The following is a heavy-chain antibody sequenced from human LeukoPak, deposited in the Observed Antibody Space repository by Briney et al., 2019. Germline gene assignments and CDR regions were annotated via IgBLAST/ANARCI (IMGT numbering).Heavy chain of an antibody. CDR3: ARDRDVRHYYFDY. CDR1: GFTFSDYY. J-gene: IGHJ4*02. D-gene: IGHD3-16*01. CDR2: ISSSGSTI. Sequence: GGSLRLSCAASGFTFSDYYMSWIRQAPGKGLEWVSYISSSGSTIYYADSVKGRFTISRDNAKNSLYLQLNSLRAEDTAVYYCARDRDVRHYYFDYWGQGTLVTVSS. V-gene: IGHV3-11*04.